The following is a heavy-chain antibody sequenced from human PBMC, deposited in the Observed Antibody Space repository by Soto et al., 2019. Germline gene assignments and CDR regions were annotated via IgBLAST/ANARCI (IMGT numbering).Heavy chain of an antibody. D-gene: IGHD3-22*01. CDR1: DGSISNFY. CDR3: ARAPMVLTRSYFDS. J-gene: IGHJ4*02. Sequence: RLPETLSLTCTVSDGSISNFYWSWIRQPPGKGLEWIGYISSSGNTNYNPSLKSRVSISVDTSKNQFSLNLTSVTAADTAVYYCARAPMVLTRSYFDSWGQGTPVTVSS. V-gene: IGHV4-59*01. CDR2: ISSSGNT.